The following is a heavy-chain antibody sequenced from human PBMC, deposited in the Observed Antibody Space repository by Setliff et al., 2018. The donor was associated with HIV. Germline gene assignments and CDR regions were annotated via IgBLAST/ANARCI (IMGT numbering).Heavy chain of an antibody. Sequence: GGSLRLSCVASGFSFSAYGMYWIRQAPGKGLEWVAFIWYDGSKKYYADSVKGRFTIYRDNSKNTLYLQMNSLRIEDTAVYYCVKGFECGGDCYSAFDYWGQGNLVTVSS. J-gene: IGHJ4*02. D-gene: IGHD2-21*02. V-gene: IGHV3-30*02. CDR2: IWYDGSKK. CDR1: GFSFSAYG. CDR3: VKGFECGGDCYSAFDY.